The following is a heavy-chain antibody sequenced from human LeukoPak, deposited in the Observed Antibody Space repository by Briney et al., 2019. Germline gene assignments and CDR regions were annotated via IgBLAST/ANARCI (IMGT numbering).Heavy chain of an antibody. Sequence: ASVKVSCKASGYTFTSYGISWVRQAPGQGLEWMGWINPNSGGTNYAQKFQGRVTMTRDTSISTAYMELSRLRSDDTAVYYCARDPTDYRLDFYMDVWGKGTTVTVSS. D-gene: IGHD3-9*01. CDR2: INPNSGGT. CDR3: ARDPTDYRLDFYMDV. CDR1: GYTFTSYG. J-gene: IGHJ6*03. V-gene: IGHV1-2*02.